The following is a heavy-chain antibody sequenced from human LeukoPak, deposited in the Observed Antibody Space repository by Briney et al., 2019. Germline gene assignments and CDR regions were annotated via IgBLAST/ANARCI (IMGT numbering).Heavy chain of an antibody. Sequence: GGSLRLSCAASGFTFDDYTMHWVRQAPGKGLEWVSLINWDGDITYYADSVKGRFTISRDNAKNSLYLQMNSLRAEDTALYYCARDRGGAYDFWSGYYTGYFDYWGQGTLVTVSS. V-gene: IGHV3-43*01. J-gene: IGHJ4*02. CDR3: ARDRGGAYDFWSGYYTGYFDY. CDR1: GFTFDDYT. CDR2: INWDGDIT. D-gene: IGHD3-3*01.